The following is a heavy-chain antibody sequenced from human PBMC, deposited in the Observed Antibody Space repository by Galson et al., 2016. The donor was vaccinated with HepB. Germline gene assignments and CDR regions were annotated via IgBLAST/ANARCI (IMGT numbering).Heavy chain of an antibody. V-gene: IGHV3-30*04. D-gene: IGHD3-10*01. CDR1: GFTFSSYA. Sequence: SLRLSCAASGFTFSSYAMHWVRQAPGKGLEWVAVISYDGSYESYAGAVKGRFTISRDNFKNTLYLHLNSLRAEETAVYYCARAVHGSGSYWDKWGQGTLVAVPP. CDR2: ISYDGSYE. CDR3: ARAVHGSGSYWDK. J-gene: IGHJ4*02.